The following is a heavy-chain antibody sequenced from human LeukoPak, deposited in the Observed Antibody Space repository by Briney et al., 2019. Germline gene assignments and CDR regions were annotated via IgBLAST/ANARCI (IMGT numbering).Heavy chain of an antibody. D-gene: IGHD6-13*01. CDR1: GFTFSSYA. V-gene: IGHV3-23*01. J-gene: IGHJ4*02. CDR3: AKGGDSSNWYYFDY. Sequence: PAGSLRLSCAASGFTFSSYAMSWVRQAPGKGLEWVSSISCSGGTTYYADSVKGRFTISRDNSKNTLYLQMNSLRAEDTAVYYCAKGGDSSNWYYFDYGGQGTLVTVSS. CDR2: ISCSGGTT.